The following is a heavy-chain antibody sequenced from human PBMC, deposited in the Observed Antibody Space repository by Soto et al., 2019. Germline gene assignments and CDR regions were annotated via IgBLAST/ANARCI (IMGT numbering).Heavy chain of an antibody. V-gene: IGHV4-34*01. Sequence: PSETLSLTCAVYGGSFSGYYWSWIRQPPGKGLEWIGEINHSGSTNYNPSLKSRVTISVDTPKNQFSLKLSSVTAADTAVYYCARAGHRITIFGVDLNWFDPWGQGTLVTVSS. CDR2: INHSGST. CDR3: ARAGHRITIFGVDLNWFDP. J-gene: IGHJ5*02. CDR1: GGSFSGYY. D-gene: IGHD3-3*01.